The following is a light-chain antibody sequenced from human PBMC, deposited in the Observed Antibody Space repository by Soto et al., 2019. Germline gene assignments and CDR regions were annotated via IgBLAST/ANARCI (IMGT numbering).Light chain of an antibody. J-gene: IGKJ1*01. CDR1: QSISRG. CDR3: QQSYSTPQT. CDR2: GVS. Sequence: DRVTITCRASQSISRGLAWYQQKPGKAPKFLIDGVSSLKTGVPSRFSGSGSGTDFILTISSLQPEDFATYFCQQSYSTPQTFGQGTKVDIK. V-gene: IGKV1-39*01.